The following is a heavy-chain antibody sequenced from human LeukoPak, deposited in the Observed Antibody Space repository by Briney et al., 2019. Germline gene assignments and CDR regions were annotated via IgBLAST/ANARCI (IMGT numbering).Heavy chain of an antibody. CDR2: INHSGST. Sequence: SETLSLTCAVYGGSFSVYYWSWIRQPPGKGLEWIGEINHSGSTNYNPALKSRVTISVDTSKNQFSLKLSSVTAADTAVYYCARRYSSSWYFDYWGQGTLVTVSS. CDR3: ARRYSSSWYFDY. D-gene: IGHD6-13*01. V-gene: IGHV4-34*01. CDR1: GGSFSVYY. J-gene: IGHJ4*02.